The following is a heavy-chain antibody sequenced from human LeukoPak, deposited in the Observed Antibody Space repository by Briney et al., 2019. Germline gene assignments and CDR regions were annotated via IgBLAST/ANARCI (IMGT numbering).Heavy chain of an antibody. CDR3: ARHYSGYDFDWFDP. V-gene: IGHV3-23*01. D-gene: IGHD5-12*01. Sequence: GGSLRLSCAASGFTFSTYAMSWVRQAPGKGLEWVSALSANGGDTYYADSVKGRFTISRDNSKNTLYPQMNSLRAEDTAVYYCARHYSGYDFDWFDPWGQGTLVTVSS. CDR2: LSANGGDT. CDR1: GFTFSTYA. J-gene: IGHJ5*02.